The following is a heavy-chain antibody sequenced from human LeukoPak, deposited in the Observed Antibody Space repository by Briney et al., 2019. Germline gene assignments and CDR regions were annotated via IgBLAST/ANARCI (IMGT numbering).Heavy chain of an antibody. D-gene: IGHD6-25*01. V-gene: IGHV4-34*01. CDR2: INHSGST. CDR1: GGSFSGYY. CDR3: AREAGFFLYSSGPIDAFDI. Sequence: SETLSLTCAVYGGSFSGYYWSWIRQPPGKGLEWIGEINHSGSTNYNPSLKSRVTISVDTSKNQFSLKLSSVTAADTAVYYCAREAGFFLYSSGPIDAFDIWGQGTVVTVSS. J-gene: IGHJ3*02.